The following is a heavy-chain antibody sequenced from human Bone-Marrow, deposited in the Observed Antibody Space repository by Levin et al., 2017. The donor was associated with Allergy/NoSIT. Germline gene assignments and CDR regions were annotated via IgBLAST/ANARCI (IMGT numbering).Heavy chain of an antibody. D-gene: IGHD5-18*01. CDR2: IYPGDSDT. Sequence: GGSLRLSCQGFGSGDFFVHYWIAWVRQAPGKGLEWMGIIYPGDSDTRYSPTFKGQVTMSADKSIDTVYLEWTSLKASDTAMYFCSRQGLGYSSDFWGQGTLVTVSS. J-gene: IGHJ4*02. V-gene: IGHV5-51*01. CDR3: SRQGLGYSSDF. CDR1: GDFFVHYW.